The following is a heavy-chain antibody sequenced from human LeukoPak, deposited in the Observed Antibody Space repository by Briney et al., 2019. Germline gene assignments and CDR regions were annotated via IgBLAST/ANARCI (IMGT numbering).Heavy chain of an antibody. CDR3: ARDRDYYDSSGSTLQH. CDR2: INPNSGGT. Sequence: ASVKVSCKASGYTFTGYYMHWVRQAPGQGLEWMGWINPNSGGTNYAQKFQGRVTMTRDTSISTAYMELSRLRSDDTAVYYCARDRDYYDSSGSTLQHWGQGTLVTVSS. D-gene: IGHD3-22*01. J-gene: IGHJ1*01. V-gene: IGHV1-2*02. CDR1: GYTFTGYY.